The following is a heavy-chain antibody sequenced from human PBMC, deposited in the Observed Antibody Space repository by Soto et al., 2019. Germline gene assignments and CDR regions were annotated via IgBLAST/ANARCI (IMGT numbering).Heavy chain of an antibody. V-gene: IGHV3-23*01. CDR3: AKLWAAAGISS. Sequence: GGSLRLSCAASGFTFSSYAMSWVRQAPGQGLEWVSAIRGSGVSTYYADSEKGRFTIARDNSKNTVYPQMNSLRAEDTAVYYCAKLWAAAGISSWGQGTLVTVSS. J-gene: IGHJ5*02. D-gene: IGHD6-13*01. CDR2: IRGSGVST. CDR1: GFTFSSYA.